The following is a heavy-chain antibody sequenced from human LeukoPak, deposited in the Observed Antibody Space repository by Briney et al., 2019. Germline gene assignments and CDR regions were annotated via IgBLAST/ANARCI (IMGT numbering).Heavy chain of an antibody. Sequence: SETLSLTCTVSGGSISSYYWSWIRQPPGKGLEWIGYIYYSGSTNYNPSLKSRVTISVDTSKNQFSLKLSSVTAADTAVYYCARDGGNSGGLDYWGQGTLVTVSS. CDR2: IYYSGST. V-gene: IGHV4-59*01. D-gene: IGHD4-23*01. J-gene: IGHJ4*02. CDR3: ARDGGNSGGLDY. CDR1: GGSISSYY.